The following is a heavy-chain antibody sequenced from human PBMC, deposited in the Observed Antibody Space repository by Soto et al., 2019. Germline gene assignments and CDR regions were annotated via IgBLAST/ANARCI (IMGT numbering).Heavy chain of an antibody. Sequence: AASVKVSCKASGYSITSQSMHWVRQAPGQRLEWMGWINAGNGNTKYSQKFQGRVTITRDTSANTAYMELSSLRSGDTAVYYCARGSGSHFPFFDYWGQGTLVTVSS. V-gene: IGHV1-3*01. D-gene: IGHD1-26*01. J-gene: IGHJ4*02. CDR1: GYSITSQS. CDR3: ARGSGSHFPFFDY. CDR2: INAGNGNT.